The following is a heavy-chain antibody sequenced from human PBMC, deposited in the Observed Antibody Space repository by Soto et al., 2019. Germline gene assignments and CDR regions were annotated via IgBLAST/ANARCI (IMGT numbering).Heavy chain of an antibody. Sequence: SGPKRVNPTPALTLTCTFSGFPLNNNRMCVNWIRQPPGKALEWLALIDWDDDKYYSTSLKTRLTISRDTSKNQVVLTMTNMDPVDTATYYCARTSALPLGYPHGMDVWGQGTTVTVSS. CDR3: ARTSALPLGYPHGMDV. J-gene: IGHJ6*02. CDR1: GFPLNNNRMC. V-gene: IGHV2-70*13. D-gene: IGHD5-18*01. CDR2: IDWDDDK.